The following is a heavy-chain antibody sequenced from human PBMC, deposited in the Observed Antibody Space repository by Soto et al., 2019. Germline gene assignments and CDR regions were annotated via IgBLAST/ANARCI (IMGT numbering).Heavy chain of an antibody. V-gene: IGHV4-4*02. J-gene: IGHJ5*02. CDR1: CVSISSSNW. CDR3: ARSVFP. CDR2: IYYSGST. Sequence: SETLSLTCAVSCVSISSSNWWSWVRQPPGKGLEWIGYIYYSGSTYYNPSLKSRVTISVDTSKNQFSLKLSSVTAADTAVYYCARSVFPWGQGTLVTVSS.